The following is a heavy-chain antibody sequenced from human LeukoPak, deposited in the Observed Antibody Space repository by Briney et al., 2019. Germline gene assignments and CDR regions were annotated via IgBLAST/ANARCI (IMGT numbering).Heavy chain of an antibody. CDR1: GFTFSSYA. J-gene: IGHJ4*02. CDR3: AKFYDISTGYFDC. D-gene: IGHD3-9*01. Sequence: GGSLRLSCAASGFTFSSYAMSWVRQSPGKGLEWVSAISGGGGSTYYADSVKGRFSISRDNSKNTLYLQMNSLRAEDTAVYYCAKFYDISTGYFDCWGQGTLVTVSS. V-gene: IGHV3-23*01. CDR2: ISGGGGST.